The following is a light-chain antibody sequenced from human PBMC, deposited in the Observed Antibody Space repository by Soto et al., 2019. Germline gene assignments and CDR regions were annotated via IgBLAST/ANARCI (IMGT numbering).Light chain of an antibody. J-gene: IGLJ2*01. CDR1: SSNIGSNT. V-gene: IGLV1-44*01. CDR3: AAWDDILNGVV. CDR2: SHN. Sequence: QSVLTQPPSASGTPGQRVTISCSGSSSNIGSNTVNWYQQLPGTAPKLLIYSHNQRPSGVTDRFSDSKSGTSASLAISGLQSEDEADYYCAAWDDILNGVVFGGGTQLTV.